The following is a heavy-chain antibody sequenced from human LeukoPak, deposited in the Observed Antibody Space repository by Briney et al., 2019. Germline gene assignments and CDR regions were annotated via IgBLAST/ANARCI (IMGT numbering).Heavy chain of an antibody. CDR1: GFTFSSYG. CDR2: ISYDGSNK. J-gene: IGHJ4*02. Sequence: PGGSLRLSCAASGFTFSSYGMHWVRQAPGKGLEWVAVISYDGSNKYYADSVKGRFTISRDNSKNTLYLQMNSLRAEDTAVYYCARGTYGSGSYYRRPLDYWGQGTLVTVSS. CDR3: ARGTYGSGSYYRRPLDY. D-gene: IGHD3-10*01. V-gene: IGHV3-30*03.